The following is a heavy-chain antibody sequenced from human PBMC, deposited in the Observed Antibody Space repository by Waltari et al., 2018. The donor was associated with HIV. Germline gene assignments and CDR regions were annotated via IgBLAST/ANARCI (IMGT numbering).Heavy chain of an antibody. D-gene: IGHD5-12*01. V-gene: IGHV4-34*01. CDR1: GGSFSGYY. CDR2: INHSGST. J-gene: IGHJ4*02. CDR3: ARGRVDRSFDY. Sequence: QVQLQQWGAGLLKPSETLSLTCGVYGGSFSGYYWSWIRQPPGKGLELIGEINHSGSTNYNPSLKSRVTISVDTSKNQFSLKLSSVTAADTAVYYCARGRVDRSFDYWGQGTLVTVSS.